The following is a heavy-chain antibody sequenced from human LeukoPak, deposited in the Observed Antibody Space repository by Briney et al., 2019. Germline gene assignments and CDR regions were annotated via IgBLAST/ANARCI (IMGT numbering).Heavy chain of an antibody. Sequence: SETLSLTCAVYGGSFSGYYWSWIRQPPGKGLEWIGEVNHSGSTNYNPSLKSRVTMSMDTSKNQFSLKLSSVTAADTAVYYCARGEAAAGPMDYMDVWDTGATVTVSS. V-gene: IGHV4-34*01. CDR1: GGSFSGYY. D-gene: IGHD6-13*01. J-gene: IGHJ6*03. CDR2: VNHSGST. CDR3: ARGEAAAGPMDYMDV.